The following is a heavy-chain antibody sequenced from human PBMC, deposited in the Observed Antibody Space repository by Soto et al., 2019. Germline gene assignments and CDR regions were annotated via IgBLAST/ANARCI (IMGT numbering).Heavy chain of an antibody. J-gene: IGHJ4*02. CDR1: GGSLNSNTYY. V-gene: IGHV4-39*01. Sequence: SETLSLTCTVSGGSLNSNTYYWGWIRQPPGKGLEWIATVYYSGTTYYNPPLTSRVTISLDTPKTQFSLKLTSVTAADTAVYYCATLVVSTYFDYWGQGVLVTVSS. CDR2: VYYSGTT. D-gene: IGHD5-12*01. CDR3: ATLVVSTYFDY.